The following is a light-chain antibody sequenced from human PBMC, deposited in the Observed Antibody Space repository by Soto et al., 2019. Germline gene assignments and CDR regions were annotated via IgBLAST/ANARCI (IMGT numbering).Light chain of an antibody. Sequence: TQPPSVSAAPGQKVTISCSGGSSNIGNNYVSWFQQLPGTAPKLLIYENNKRPSGIPDRFSGSKSGASATLDITGLQTGDEADYYCGTWDSSLSYVFGTGTKVTVL. CDR3: GTWDSSLSYV. V-gene: IGLV1-51*02. CDR2: ENN. CDR1: SSNIGNNY. J-gene: IGLJ1*01.